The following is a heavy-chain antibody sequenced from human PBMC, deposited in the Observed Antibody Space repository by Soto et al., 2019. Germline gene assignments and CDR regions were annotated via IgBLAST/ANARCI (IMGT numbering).Heavy chain of an antibody. Sequence: GGSLRLSCAASGFTFSSYAMSWVRQAPGKGLEWVSAISGSGGSTYYADSVKGRFTISRDNSKNTLYLQRNSLRAEDTAVYYCAPDKAKRPGGSSWYFFFYWGQVSLLTVSS. CDR2: ISGSGGST. V-gene: IGHV3-23*01. CDR1: GFTFSSYA. CDR3: APDKAKRPGGSSWYFFFY. D-gene: IGHD6-13*01. J-gene: IGHJ4*02.